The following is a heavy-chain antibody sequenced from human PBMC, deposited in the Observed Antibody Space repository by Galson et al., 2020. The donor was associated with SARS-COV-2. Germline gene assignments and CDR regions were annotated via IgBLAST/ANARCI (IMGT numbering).Heavy chain of an antibody. CDR2: IYHSGST. CDR3: ARDGRGDYGDYPADNCFDP. Sequence: SETLSLTCTVSGYSISSGYYWGWIRQPPGKGLEWIGSIYHSGSTYYNPSLKSRVTISVDTSKNQFSLKLSSVTAADTAVYYCARDGRGDYGDYPADNCFDPWGQGTLVTVSS. J-gene: IGHJ5*02. V-gene: IGHV4-38-2*02. D-gene: IGHD4-17*01. CDR1: GYSISSGYY.